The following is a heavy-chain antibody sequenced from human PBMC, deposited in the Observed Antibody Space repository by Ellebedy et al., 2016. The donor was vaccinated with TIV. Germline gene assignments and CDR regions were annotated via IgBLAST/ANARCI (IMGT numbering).Heavy chain of an antibody. J-gene: IGHJ5*02. CDR1: GFTLSDYY. D-gene: IGHD2-2*01. CDR2: ISNSDSSI. V-gene: IGHV3-11*01. CDR3: ARDTRFIDHQHNWFDP. Sequence: GGSLRPSCAASGFTLSDYYKSWIRKAPGKGLEWVSYISNSDSSIFYADSVKGRFTISRDNTKNLLYLQMNSLRAEDTAVYYCARDTRFIDHQHNWFDPWGQGTLVTVSS.